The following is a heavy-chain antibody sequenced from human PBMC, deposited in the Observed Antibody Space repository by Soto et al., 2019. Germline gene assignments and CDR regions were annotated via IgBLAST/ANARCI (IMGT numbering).Heavy chain of an antibody. CDR2: ISYDGSDK. CDR1: GFTFSSYG. V-gene: IGHV3-30*03. D-gene: IGHD6-13*01. Sequence: QVQLVESGGGVVQPGRSLRLSCAASGFTFSSYGMHWVRQAPGKGLELVALISYDGSDKYYADSVKGRFTIYRDNSKNTLYLQMNSLRVEDTAVYYCGAGQYFSDYWGQGTLVTVSS. CDR3: GAGQYFSDY. J-gene: IGHJ4*02.